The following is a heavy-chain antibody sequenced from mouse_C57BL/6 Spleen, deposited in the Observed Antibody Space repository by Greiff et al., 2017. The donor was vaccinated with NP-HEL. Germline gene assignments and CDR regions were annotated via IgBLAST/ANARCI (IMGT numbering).Heavy chain of an antibody. Sequence: VQLVESGAELVRPGTSVKVSCKASGYAFTNYLIEWVKQRPGQGLEWIGVINPGSGGTNYNEKFKGKATLTADKSSSTAYMQLSSLTSEDSAVYFCASDSSGLFAYWGQGTLVTVSA. V-gene: IGHV1-54*01. D-gene: IGHD3-2*02. CDR1: GYAFTNYL. CDR3: ASDSSGLFAY. J-gene: IGHJ3*01. CDR2: INPGSGGT.